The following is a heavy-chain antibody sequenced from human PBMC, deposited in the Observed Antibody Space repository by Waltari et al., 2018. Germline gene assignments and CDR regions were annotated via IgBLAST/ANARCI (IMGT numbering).Heavy chain of an antibody. J-gene: IGHJ4*02. V-gene: IGHV1-46*01. CDR1: GYTFTRYY. CDR2: INPSGGST. CDR3: AREGSGSYYVY. D-gene: IGHD1-26*01. Sequence: QVQLVQSGAEVKKPGASVKVSCKASGYTFTRYYMHSGRQAPGQGLEWMGIINPSGGSTSYAQKFQGRVTMTRDTSTSTVYMELSSLRSEDTAVYYCAREGSGSYYVYWGQGTLVTVSS.